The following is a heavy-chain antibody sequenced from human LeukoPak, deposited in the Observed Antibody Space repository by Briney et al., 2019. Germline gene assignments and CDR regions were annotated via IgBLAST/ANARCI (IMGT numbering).Heavy chain of an antibody. CDR1: GGSISGHY. V-gene: IGHV4-59*11. Sequence: KTSETLSLTCTVSGGSISGHYWTWIRQPPGKWLECIGQIHYSGRPDYNPSLKSRVTISVDTSKNQLSLKVTSVTGADTAVYYCARFGVDYDMDVWGQGTTVTVSS. D-gene: IGHD3-16*01. J-gene: IGHJ6*02. CDR3: ARFGVDYDMDV. CDR2: IHYSGRP.